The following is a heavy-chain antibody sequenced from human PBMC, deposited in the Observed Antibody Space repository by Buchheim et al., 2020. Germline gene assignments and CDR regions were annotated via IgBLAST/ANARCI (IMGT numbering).Heavy chain of an antibody. J-gene: IGHJ4*02. CDR3: ARDRGAAAGTSPGY. Sequence: QVQLVQSGAEVKKPGASVKVSCKASGYTFTSYYVHWVRQAPGQGVEGMGIINPSGAGKSYSSKFQGRVTMTRDASTRIVYMELSSLRSEDTAVYYCARDRGAAAGTSPGYWGQGTL. D-gene: IGHD6-13*01. CDR1: GYTFTSYY. CDR2: INPSGAGK. V-gene: IGHV1-46*01.